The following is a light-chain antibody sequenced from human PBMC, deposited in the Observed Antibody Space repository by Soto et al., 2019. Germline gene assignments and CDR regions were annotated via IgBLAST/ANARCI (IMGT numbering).Light chain of an antibody. CDR3: QIYGSSPPGT. J-gene: IGKJ1*01. V-gene: IGKV3-20*01. Sequence: EIVLTQSPGTLSLSPGERATLSCRASQSVSSSYLAWYQQKPGQAPRLLIYGASIRATGIPDRFSGSGSATYFTLFNSRMEPDDFAVYYCQIYGSSPPGTFGQGTNVDIK. CDR2: GAS. CDR1: QSVSSSY.